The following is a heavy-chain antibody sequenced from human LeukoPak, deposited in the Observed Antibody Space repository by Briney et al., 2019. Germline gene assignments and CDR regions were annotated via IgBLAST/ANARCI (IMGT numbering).Heavy chain of an antibody. CDR2: IYYSGST. J-gene: IGHJ4*02. Sequence: SETLSLTCTVSGGSISSSSYYWGWIRQPPGKGLEWIGSIYYSGSTYYNPSLKSRVAISVDTSKSQFSLKLSSVTAADTAVYYCASLDLGATDYWGQGTLVTVSS. D-gene: IGHD1-26*01. CDR3: ASLDLGATDY. CDR1: GGSISSSSYY. V-gene: IGHV4-39*07.